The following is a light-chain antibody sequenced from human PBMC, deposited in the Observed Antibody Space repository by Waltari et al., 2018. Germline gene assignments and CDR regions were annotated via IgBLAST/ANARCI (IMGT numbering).Light chain of an antibody. CDR1: RSNIGNNY. CDR3: AVWDDSLSGRV. V-gene: IGLV1-47*01. Sequence: QSVLTQPPSASGTPGPRVTISCSGSRSNIGNNYLYWYQQLPGTAPKLLIYRNNQRPSGVPDRFSGSKSGTSASLAISGLRSEDEADYYCAVWDDSLSGRVFGGGTKVTVL. J-gene: IGLJ3*02. CDR2: RNN.